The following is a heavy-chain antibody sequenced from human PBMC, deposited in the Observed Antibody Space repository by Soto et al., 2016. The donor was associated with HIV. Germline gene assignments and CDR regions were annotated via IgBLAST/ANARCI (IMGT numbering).Heavy chain of an antibody. Sequence: EVQLLESGGGLVQPGGSLTVSCAASGFSFRSCTMNWFRQAPGKGLEWVSGTAHSGNSAHYADSVKGRFTISRDNSRNTLSLQMNTLGAEDTAIYFCAKDLHDYSANDYWGQGTLVTVSS. CDR3: AKDLHDYSANDY. V-gene: IGHV3-23*01. J-gene: IGHJ4*02. D-gene: IGHD3-16*01. CDR1: GFSFRSCT. CDR2: TAHSGNSA.